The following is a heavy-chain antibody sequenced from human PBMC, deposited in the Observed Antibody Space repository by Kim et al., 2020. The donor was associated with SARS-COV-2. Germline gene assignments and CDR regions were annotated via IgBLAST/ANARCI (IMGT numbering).Heavy chain of an antibody. CDR3: ARDHHRYGSGTHFDY. CDR2: IIPIFGAA. V-gene: IGHV1-69*13. J-gene: IGHJ4*02. CDR1: GGTFSSYA. Sequence: SVKVSCKASGGTFSSYAISWVRQAPGQGLEWMGGIIPIFGAANYAQKFQGRVTITADESTSTAYMELSSLRSEDTAVYYCARDHHRYGSGTHFDYWGQGTLVTVSS. D-gene: IGHD3-10*01.